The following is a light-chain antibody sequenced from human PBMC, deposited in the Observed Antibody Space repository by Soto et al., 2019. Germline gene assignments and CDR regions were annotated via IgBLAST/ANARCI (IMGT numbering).Light chain of an antibody. CDR2: DVS. Sequence: QAVVTQPASVSGSPGQSITISCTGSSSDVGGYKYVSWYQQHPGKAPKLMIYDVSNRPSGVSNRFSGSKSGNTASLTISGLQAEDEADYYCSSYTSSNTLVFGGGTQLTVL. V-gene: IGLV2-14*03. J-gene: IGLJ2*01. CDR1: SSDVGGYKY. CDR3: SSYTSSNTLV.